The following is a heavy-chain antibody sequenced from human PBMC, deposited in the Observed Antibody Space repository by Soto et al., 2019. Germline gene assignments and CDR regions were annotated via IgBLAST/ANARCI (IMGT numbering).Heavy chain of an antibody. CDR3: ARDSARVLWGGEFKQPTDGIDV. V-gene: IGHV3-7*05. J-gene: IGHJ6*02. D-gene: IGHD3-10*01. Sequence: PGGSLRLSCASSGFTFSSSWMSWVRQAPGKGLEWVANIKQDGSEKYYVDSVKGRFTISRDNAKNSLYLQMNSLRAEDTAVYYCARDSARVLWGGEFKQPTDGIDVWYQETTLTVFS. CDR1: GFTFSSSW. CDR2: IKQDGSEK.